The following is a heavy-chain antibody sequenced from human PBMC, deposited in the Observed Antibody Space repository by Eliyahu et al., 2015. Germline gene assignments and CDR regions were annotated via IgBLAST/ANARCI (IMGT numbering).Heavy chain of an antibody. J-gene: IGHJ6*02. Sequence: QLQLQESGPGLXKPSETLSXTCTVXGGSISSRXXYWXWIRQPPGKGLEWIGSIYYSGSTYYNPSLKSRVTXSVDTSKNQFSLKLSSVTAADTAVYYCARGEGDGYTHYYYYGMDVWGQGTTVTVSS. V-gene: IGHV4-39*01. CDR1: GGSISSRXXY. CDR3: ARGEGDGYTHYYYYGMDV. CDR2: IYYSGST. D-gene: IGHD5-24*01.